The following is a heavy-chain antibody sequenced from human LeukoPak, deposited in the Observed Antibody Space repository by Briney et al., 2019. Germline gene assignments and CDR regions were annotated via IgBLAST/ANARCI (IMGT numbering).Heavy chain of an antibody. J-gene: IGHJ4*02. CDR3: ARDAYYDFWSGYSRGADY. Sequence: SESLSLTCTVSGYSLSSNYYWGWIRQPPGKGLEGIGSIYHSGSTYYNPSLKSRVTISADTSKNQSSLKLSSVTAADTAVYFCARDAYYDFWSGYSRGADYWGQGTLVTVSS. V-gene: IGHV4-38-2*02. CDR1: GYSLSSNYY. CDR2: IYHSGST. D-gene: IGHD3-3*01.